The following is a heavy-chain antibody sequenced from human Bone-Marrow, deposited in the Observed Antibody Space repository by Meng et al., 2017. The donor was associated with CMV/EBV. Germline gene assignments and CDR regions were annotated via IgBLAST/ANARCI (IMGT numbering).Heavy chain of an antibody. V-gene: IGHV3-66*03. Sequence: GESLKISCAASGFTVSSNYMSWVRQAPGKGLEWVSVIYSCGSTYYADSVKGRFTISRDNSKNTLYLQMNSLRAEDTAVYYCASGSDYSNYYYYYGMDVWGQGTTVTVSS. CDR2: IYSCGST. D-gene: IGHD4-11*01. CDR1: GFTVSSNY. J-gene: IGHJ6*02. CDR3: ASGSDYSNYYYYYGMDV.